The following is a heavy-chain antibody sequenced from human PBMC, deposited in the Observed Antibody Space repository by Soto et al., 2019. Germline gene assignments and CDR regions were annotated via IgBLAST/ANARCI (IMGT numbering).Heavy chain of an antibody. CDR3: ARLAVYDSSGNNWFDP. J-gene: IGHJ5*02. CDR1: GGSISSSSYY. V-gene: IGHV4-39*01. CDR2: IYYSGST. D-gene: IGHD3-22*01. Sequence: QLPLQESGPGLVKPSETLSLTCTVSGGSISSSSYYWGWIRQPPGKGLEWIGSIYYSGSTYYNPSLKSRVTISVDTSKNQFSLKLSSVTAADTAVYYCARLAVYDSSGNNWFDPWGQGTLVTVSS.